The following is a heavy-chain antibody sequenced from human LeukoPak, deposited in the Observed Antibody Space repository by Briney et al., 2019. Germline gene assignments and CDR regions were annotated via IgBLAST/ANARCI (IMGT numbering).Heavy chain of an antibody. V-gene: IGHV4-4*09. D-gene: IGHD2-8*02. CDR2: IYTRGST. Sequence: SETLSLTCTVSGGSISSYYWSWIRQPPGKGLEGIGYIYTRGSTNYNPSLKSRVTISVATSTNQFSLKLRSVTAADTAVYYCARLGVSGAWSPVDYWGQGTLVTVSS. CDR1: GGSISSYY. CDR3: ARLGVSGAWSPVDY. J-gene: IGHJ4*02.